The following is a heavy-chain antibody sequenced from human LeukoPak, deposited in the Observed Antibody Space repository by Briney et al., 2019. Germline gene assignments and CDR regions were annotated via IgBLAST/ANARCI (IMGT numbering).Heavy chain of an antibody. Sequence: ASVKVSCKASGYTFTGYYMHWVRQAPGQGFEWMGWINPNSGGTNYAQKFQGRVTMTRDTSMSTAYLDLSRLRSDDTAVYYCARETDDFSSGYPLSYFDYWGQGTLVTVSS. CDR2: INPNSGGT. D-gene: IGHD3-3*01. J-gene: IGHJ4*02. V-gene: IGHV1-2*02. CDR3: ARETDDFSSGYPLSYFDY. CDR1: GYTFTGYY.